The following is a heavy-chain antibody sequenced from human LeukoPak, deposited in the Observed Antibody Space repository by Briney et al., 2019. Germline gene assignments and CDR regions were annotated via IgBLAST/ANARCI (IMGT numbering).Heavy chain of an antibody. V-gene: IGHV3-30*18. CDR1: GFTFSSYG. J-gene: IGHJ4*02. D-gene: IGHD1-20*01. CDR3: AKDTKYNWNYVNY. Sequence: GGSLRLSCAASGFTFSSYGMHWVRQAPGKGLEGVAVISYDGSSKYYADSVKGRFTISRDNSKNTLYLQMDSLRAEDTAVYYCAKDTKYNWNYVNYWGQGTLVTVSS. CDR2: ISYDGSSK.